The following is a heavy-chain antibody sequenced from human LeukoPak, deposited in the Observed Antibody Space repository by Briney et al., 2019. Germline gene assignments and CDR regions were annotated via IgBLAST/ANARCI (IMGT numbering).Heavy chain of an antibody. V-gene: IGHV1-2*02. CDR2: INPNSGGT. CDR3: ARQYDFWSGYPPGY. Sequence: ASVKVSCKASGYTFTGYYMHWVRQAPGQGLEWMGWINPNSGGTNYAQKFQGRVTMTRDTSISTAYMELSRLSSVTAADTAVYYCARQYDFWSGYPPGYWGQGTLVTVSS. D-gene: IGHD3-3*01. CDR1: GYTFTGYY. J-gene: IGHJ4*02.